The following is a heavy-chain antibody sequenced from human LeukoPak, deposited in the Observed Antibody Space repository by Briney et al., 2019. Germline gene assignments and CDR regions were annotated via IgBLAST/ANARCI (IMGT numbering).Heavy chain of an antibody. V-gene: IGHV3-7*03. CDR3: ARRVGAYSHPYDY. J-gene: IGHJ4*02. CDR1: GFTFSSYG. CDR2: IKQDGSEK. D-gene: IGHD4/OR15-4a*01. Sequence: GGSLRLSCAASGFTFSSYGMHWVRQAPGKGLEWVANIKQDGSEKYYVDSVKGRFTISRDNAKNSLYLQMNSLRAEDTAVYYCARRVGAYSHPYDYWGQGTLVTVSS.